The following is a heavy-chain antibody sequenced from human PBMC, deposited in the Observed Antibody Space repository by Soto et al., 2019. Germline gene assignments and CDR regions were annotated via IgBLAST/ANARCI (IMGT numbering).Heavy chain of an antibody. CDR2: INPNSGGA. J-gene: IGHJ6*02. D-gene: IGHD6-13*01. CDR3: ARDESSSGYYYYGMDV. Sequence: ASVKVSCKASGYTFTGYYMHWVRQAPGQGLEWMGWINPNSGGANYAQKFQGRVTMTRDTSISTAYMELSRLRSDDTAVYYCARDESSSGYYYYGMDVWGQGTTVTAP. CDR1: GYTFTGYY. V-gene: IGHV1-2*02.